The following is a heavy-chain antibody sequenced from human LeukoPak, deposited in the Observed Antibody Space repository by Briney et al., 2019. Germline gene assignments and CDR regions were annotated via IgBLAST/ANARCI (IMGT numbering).Heavy chain of an antibody. D-gene: IGHD6-19*01. J-gene: IGHJ1*01. V-gene: IGHV3-11*01. CDR2: ISSSGSTT. CDR3: ARDSSGWYLQYFQH. CDR1: GFTFSDYY. Sequence: GGSLRLSCAASGFTFSDYYMSWIRQAPGKGLEWVSYISSSGSTTYYADSVKGRFTISRDNAKNSLYLQMNSLRAEDTAVYYCARDSSGWYLQYFQHWGQGTLVTVSS.